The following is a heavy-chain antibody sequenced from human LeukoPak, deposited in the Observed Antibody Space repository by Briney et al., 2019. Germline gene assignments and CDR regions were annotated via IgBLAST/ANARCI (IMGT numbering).Heavy chain of an antibody. CDR1: GYTFTSYD. CDR3: ARAYCSSTSCYTPGKYYFDY. D-gene: IGHD2-2*02. Sequence: ASVKASCKASGYTFTSYDINWVRQAPGQGLEWMGRIIPILGIANYAQKFQGRVTITADKSTSTAYMELSSLRSEDTAVYYCARAYCSSTSCYTPGKYYFDYWGQGTLVTVSS. J-gene: IGHJ4*02. CDR2: IIPILGIA. V-gene: IGHV1-69*04.